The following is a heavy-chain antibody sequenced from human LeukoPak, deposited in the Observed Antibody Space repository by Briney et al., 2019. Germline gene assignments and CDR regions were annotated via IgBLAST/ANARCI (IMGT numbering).Heavy chain of an antibody. D-gene: IGHD3-10*01. CDR1: GGSISSGDYY. CDR2: IYYSGST. Sequence: SETLSLTCTVSGGSISSGDYYWSWIRQPPGKGLEWIGYIYYSGSTYYNPSLKSRVTISVDTSKNQFSLKLSSVTAADTAVYYCARGPLPGADPYYFDYWGQGTLVTVSS. V-gene: IGHV4-30-4*01. J-gene: IGHJ4*02. CDR3: ARGPLPGADPYYFDY.